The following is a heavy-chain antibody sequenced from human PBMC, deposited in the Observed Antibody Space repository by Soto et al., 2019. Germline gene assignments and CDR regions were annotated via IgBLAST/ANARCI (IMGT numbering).Heavy chain of an antibody. CDR2: IYHSGST. CDR1: GGSISSSNW. J-gene: IGHJ6*02. CDR3: ASERRGSYLYYYYYGMDV. V-gene: IGHV4-4*02. D-gene: IGHD1-26*01. Sequence: VSGGSISSSNWWSWVRQPPGKGLEWIGEIYHSGSTNYNPSLKSRVTISVDKSKNQFSLKLSSVTAADTAVYYCASERRGSYLYYYYYGMDVWGQGTTVTVSS.